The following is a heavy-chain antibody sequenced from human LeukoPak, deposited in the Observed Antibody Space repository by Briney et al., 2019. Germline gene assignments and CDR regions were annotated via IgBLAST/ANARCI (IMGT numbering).Heavy chain of an antibody. V-gene: IGHV1-69-2*01. D-gene: IGHD2-2*01. CDR2: VDPEDGET. CDR3: ATLGSTSYTDY. J-gene: IGHJ4*02. Sequence: ASVRISCKVSGYTFTDYYMHWVQQAPGKGREWMGLVDPEDGETIYAEKFQGRVTITADTSTDTAYMELSSLRSEDTAVYYCATLGSTSYTDYWGQGTLVTVSS. CDR1: GYTFTDYY.